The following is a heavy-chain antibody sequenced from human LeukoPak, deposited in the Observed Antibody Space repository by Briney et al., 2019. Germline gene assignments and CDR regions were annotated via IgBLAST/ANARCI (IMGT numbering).Heavy chain of an antibody. V-gene: IGHV1-18*01. CDR2: ISAYNGNT. CDR1: GYTFTSYA. J-gene: IGHJ4*02. CDR3: ARKGPGIQLWLQDY. D-gene: IGHD5-18*01. Sequence: ASVKVSCKASGYTFTSYAMNWVRQAPGQGLEWMGWISAYNGNTNYAQKLQGRVTMTTDTSTSTAYMELRSLRSDDTAVYYCARKGPGIQLWLQDYWGQGTLVTVSS.